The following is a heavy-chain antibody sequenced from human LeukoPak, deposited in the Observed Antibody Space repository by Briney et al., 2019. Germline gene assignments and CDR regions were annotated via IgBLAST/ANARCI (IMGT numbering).Heavy chain of an antibody. Sequence: GGSLRLSCAASGFTFSDHYINWVRQAPGKGLEWVANIKEDGSEKYYVDFVKGRFTISRDNANNSLYLQMNSLRDEDTAVYYCAREFTPLIQFWPRSLDDRYGMDVWGQGTTVTVSS. CDR3: AREFTPLIQFWPRSLDDRYGMDV. V-gene: IGHV3-7*01. D-gene: IGHD5-18*01. CDR2: IKEDGSEK. CDR1: GFTFSDHY. J-gene: IGHJ6*02.